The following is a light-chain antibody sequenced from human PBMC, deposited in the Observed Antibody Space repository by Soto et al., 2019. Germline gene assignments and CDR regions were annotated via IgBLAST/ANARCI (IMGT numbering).Light chain of an antibody. J-gene: IGKJ1*01. Sequence: MTQSPDSLPVSLGGSATINCKSGRSFLSNNNNYLAWYQQKAGQPPKLLIYWASTRESGVPDRFSGSGSGTDFTLTISSLQAEDVAVYYCQQYYTTPWTFGQGTKVDIK. V-gene: IGKV4-1*01. CDR3: QQYYTTPWT. CDR1: RSFLSNNNNY. CDR2: WAS.